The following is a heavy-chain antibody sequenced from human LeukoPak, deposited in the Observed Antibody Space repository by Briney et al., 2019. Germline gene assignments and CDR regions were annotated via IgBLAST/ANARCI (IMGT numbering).Heavy chain of an antibody. J-gene: IGHJ4*02. CDR2: IYYSGST. Sequence: PSETLSLTCTVSGGSISSSSYYWGWLRQPPGKGLEWIGSIYYSGSTYYNPSLKSRVTISVDTSKNQFSLKLSSVTAADTAVYYCTRSDIVVVVADYWGQGTLVTVSS. D-gene: IGHD2-15*01. V-gene: IGHV4-39*01. CDR3: TRSDIVVVVADY. CDR1: GGSISSSSYY.